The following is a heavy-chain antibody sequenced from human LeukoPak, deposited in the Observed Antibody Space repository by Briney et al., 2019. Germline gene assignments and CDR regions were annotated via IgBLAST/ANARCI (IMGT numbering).Heavy chain of an antibody. CDR2: MKQDGSNT. CDR1: GFSINTYW. CDR3: ARGWSSGWYAVDY. J-gene: IGHJ4*02. Sequence: QAGGSLRLSCAASGFSINTYWMSWVRQAPGKGLEWVANMKQDGSNTYYVDSVKGRFTISRDNAKNSLPLQMNSLRVEDTAVYYCARGWSSGWYAVDYWGQGTLVTVSS. D-gene: IGHD6-19*01. V-gene: IGHV3-7*01.